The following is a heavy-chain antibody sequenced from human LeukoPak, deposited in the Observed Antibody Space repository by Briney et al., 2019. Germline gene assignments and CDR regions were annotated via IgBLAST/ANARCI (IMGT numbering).Heavy chain of an antibody. CDR1: GFTFSSYG. Sequence: PGGSLRLSCAASGFTFSSYGMQWVRQAPGKGLEWVAVISYDGSNKYYADSVKGRFTISRDNSKNTLYLQMNSLRAEDTAVYYCAKVFPGQVVRGPGGTSYYYYYGMDFWGQGTTVTVSS. J-gene: IGHJ6*02. V-gene: IGHV3-30*18. CDR3: AKVFPGQVVRGPGGTSYYYYYGMDF. CDR2: ISYDGSNK. D-gene: IGHD3-10*01.